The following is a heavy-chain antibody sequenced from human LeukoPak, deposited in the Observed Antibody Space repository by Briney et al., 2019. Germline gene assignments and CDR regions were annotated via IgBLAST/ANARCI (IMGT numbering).Heavy chain of an antibody. CDR1: GXSISSSSDY. Sequence: SETLSLTCTVSGXSISSSSDYWGWIRQPPGKGLEWIGSIYYSGSTYYNPSLKSRVTISVDTSKNQFSLKLSSVTAADTAVYSCARRGYYDSSGYYYFDYWGQGTLVTVSS. CDR2: IYYSGST. CDR3: ARRGYYDSSGYYYFDY. J-gene: IGHJ4*02. V-gene: IGHV4-39*01. D-gene: IGHD3-22*01.